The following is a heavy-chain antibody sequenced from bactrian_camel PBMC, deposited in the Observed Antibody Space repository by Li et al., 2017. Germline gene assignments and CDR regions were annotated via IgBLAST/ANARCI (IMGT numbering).Heavy chain of an antibody. J-gene: IGHJ4*01. V-gene: IGHV3S1*01. D-gene: IGHD1*01. CDR1: GYTSFIDC. Sequence: HVQLVESGGGSVQAGGSLKLSCTYSGYTSFIDCMGWFRQAPGKGPEGVAAIDADGAINYADSAKGRFTISRDNAKNTEYLQMNSLKSEDTALYYCAAGGSTYWGQGTQVTVS. CDR2: IDADGAI. CDR3: AAGGSTY.